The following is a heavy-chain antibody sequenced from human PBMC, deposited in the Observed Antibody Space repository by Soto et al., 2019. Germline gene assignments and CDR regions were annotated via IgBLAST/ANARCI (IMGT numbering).Heavy chain of an antibody. J-gene: IGHJ3*01. V-gene: IGHV3-74*03. CDR3: KRVPRCSEGNCYARGAVYF. CDR2: INSEGGST. CDR1: GFTCSNYW. D-gene: IGHD2-15*01. Sequence: VQLVESGGGLVHPGGSLRLSCAASGFTCSNYWMHWFRQAPGKGLVWVSRINSEGGSTAYADSVKGRFTISRDNAENTLFLQMNSLRDEDMAVYYCKRVPRCSEGNCYARGAVYFWGQETMVNVSS.